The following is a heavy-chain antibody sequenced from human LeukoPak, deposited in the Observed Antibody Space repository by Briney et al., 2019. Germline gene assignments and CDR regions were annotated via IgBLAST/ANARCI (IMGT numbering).Heavy chain of an antibody. D-gene: IGHD3-10*01. CDR3: AKEMGHSPHSSGTYWSDGGVGLDY. J-gene: IGHJ4*02. CDR1: GLTFSSYW. CDR2: INLDGSAE. Sequence: GGSLRLSCAASGLTFSSYWMSWVRQAPGKGLEWVANINLDGSAEYYVDSVKGRFTISRDNAKNSLYLQMNSLRAEDTAVYYCAKEMGHSPHSSGTYWSDGGVGLDYWGQGTLVTVSS. V-gene: IGHV3-7*03.